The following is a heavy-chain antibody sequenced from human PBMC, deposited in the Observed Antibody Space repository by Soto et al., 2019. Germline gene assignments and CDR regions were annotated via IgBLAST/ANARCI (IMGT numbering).Heavy chain of an antibody. CDR1: GFTFSSYW. Sequence: PGGSLRLSCAASGFTFSSYWMSWVRQAPGKGLEWVANIKQDESEKYYVDSVKGRFTISRDNAKNSLYLQMNSLRAEDTAVYYCVRRHVSATGIDWFDPWGQGTLVTVSS. V-gene: IGHV3-7*01. J-gene: IGHJ5*02. CDR2: IKQDESEK. CDR3: VRRHVSATGIDWFDP. D-gene: IGHD6-13*01.